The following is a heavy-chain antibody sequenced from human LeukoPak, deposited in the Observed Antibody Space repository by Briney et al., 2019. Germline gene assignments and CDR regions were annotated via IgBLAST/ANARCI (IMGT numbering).Heavy chain of an antibody. Sequence: SETLSLTCTVSGGSISSSSYYWGWIRQPPGKGLEWIGSIYYSGSTYYNPSLKSRVTISVDTSKNQFSLKVSSVTAADTAVYYCARGSGSYYYNWFDPWGQGTLVTVSS. V-gene: IGHV4-39*07. CDR3: ARGSGSYYYNWFDP. D-gene: IGHD3-10*01. J-gene: IGHJ5*02. CDR1: GGSISSSSYY. CDR2: IYYSGST.